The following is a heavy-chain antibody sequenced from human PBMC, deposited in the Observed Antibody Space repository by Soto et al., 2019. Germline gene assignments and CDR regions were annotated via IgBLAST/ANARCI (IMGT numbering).Heavy chain of an antibody. CDR1: GFTFSGSA. Sequence: EVQLVESGGGLVQPGGSLKLSCAASGFTFSGSAVHWFRQASGKGLEWVGRIRSKANNYATAYAASVQGRFTIFRDDLKSTAYLQMNSLKTENTAVYYCTNPQVYYGMDVWGQGTTVTVSS. V-gene: IGHV3-73*02. CDR3: TNPQVYYGMDV. J-gene: IGHJ6*02. CDR2: IRSKANNYAT.